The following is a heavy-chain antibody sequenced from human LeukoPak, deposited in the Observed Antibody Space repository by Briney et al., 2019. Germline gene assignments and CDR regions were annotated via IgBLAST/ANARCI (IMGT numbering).Heavy chain of an antibody. J-gene: IGHJ4*02. D-gene: IGHD2-2*01. V-gene: IGHV3-74*01. Sequence: GGSLRLSCAASGFTFSTYWMHWVRQAPGTGLVWVSLINSDGSSTNYADSVKGRFTISRDNAKNTLYLQMNSLRAEDTAVYYCATDVPAVTIFGYWGQGTLVSVSS. CDR1: GFTFSTYW. CDR2: INSDGSST. CDR3: ATDVPAVTIFGY.